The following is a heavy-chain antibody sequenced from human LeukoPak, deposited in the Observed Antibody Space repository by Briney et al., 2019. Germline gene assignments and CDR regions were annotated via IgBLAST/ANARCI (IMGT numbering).Heavy chain of an antibody. Sequence: ASLKVSCKVSGYSLMELSTHWVRQAPGKGLGWRGGLNHEHSTYVYAQRFLGRVTMTEDTTTDTAYMELTSLSSEDTAVYYCTKGVAVAGTPPGGDYWGQGTLLTVSS. CDR2: LNHEHSTY. D-gene: IGHD6-19*01. V-gene: IGHV1-24*01. CDR1: GYSLMELS. CDR3: TKGVAVAGTPPGGDY. J-gene: IGHJ4*02.